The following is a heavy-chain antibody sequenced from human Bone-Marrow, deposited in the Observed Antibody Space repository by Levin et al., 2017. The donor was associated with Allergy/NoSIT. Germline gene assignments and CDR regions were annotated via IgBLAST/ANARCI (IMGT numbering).Heavy chain of an antibody. CDR1: GFTFSSYA. CDR3: AKAIGAVAGTAYFDY. J-gene: IGHJ4*02. CDR2: ISGSGGST. Sequence: GESQKISCAASGFTFSSYAMSWVRQAPGKGLEWVSAISGSGGSTYYADSVKGRFTISRDNSKNTLYLQMNSLRAEDTAVYYCAKAIGAVAGTAYFDYWGQGTLVTVSS. V-gene: IGHV3-23*01. D-gene: IGHD6-19*01.